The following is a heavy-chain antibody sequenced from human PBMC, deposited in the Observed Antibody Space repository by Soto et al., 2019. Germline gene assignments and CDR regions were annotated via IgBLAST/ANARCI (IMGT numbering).Heavy chain of an antibody. CDR3: ARGIKNYYGTDV. V-gene: IGHV3-74*01. D-gene: IGHD2-15*01. Sequence: VQLVESGGGLVQPGGSLRLSCAASGFTFTNYWMHWVRQAPGKGLEWVSRIKYDESSTSYADSVKGRFTISRDNAKNTLYLKVNGLRAEDTAVYYCARGIKNYYGTDVWGQGTTVTVSS. CDR2: IKYDESST. CDR1: GFTFTNYW. J-gene: IGHJ6*02.